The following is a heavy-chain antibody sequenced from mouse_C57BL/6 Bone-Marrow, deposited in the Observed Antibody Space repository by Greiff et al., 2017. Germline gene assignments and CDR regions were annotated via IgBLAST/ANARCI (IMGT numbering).Heavy chain of an antibody. V-gene: IGHV1-59*01. CDR1: GYTFTSYW. Sequence: QVQLQQPGAELVRPGTSVKLSCKASGYTFTSYWMHWVKQRPGQGLEWIGVIDPSDSYTNYNQKFKGKATLTVDTSSSTAYMQLSSLTSEDSAVYYCARNAYGCQGTRVTVTA. J-gene: IGHJ3*01. CDR2: IDPSDSYT. CDR3: ARNAY.